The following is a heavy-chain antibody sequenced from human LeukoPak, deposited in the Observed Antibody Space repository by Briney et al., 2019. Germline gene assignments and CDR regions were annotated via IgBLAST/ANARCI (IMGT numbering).Heavy chain of an antibody. Sequence: GGSLRLSCVASRFTFSTYGMHWVRQAPGKGLEWVSFIRYDGNNKYYADSVKGRFTISRDNSKNTLYLQMNSLRAEDTAVYYCAKDGWYCSSTSCSMGGDAFDIWGQGTMVTVSS. CDR1: RFTFSTYG. CDR2: IRYDGNNK. CDR3: AKDGWYCSSTSCSMGGDAFDI. J-gene: IGHJ3*02. D-gene: IGHD2-2*01. V-gene: IGHV3-30*02.